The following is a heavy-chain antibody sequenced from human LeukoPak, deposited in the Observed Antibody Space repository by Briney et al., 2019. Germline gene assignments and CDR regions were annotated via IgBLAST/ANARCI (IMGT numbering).Heavy chain of an antibody. Sequence: QPGRSLRLSCAASGFIFDDYAMHWVRQAPGKGLEWVSCISWNSGSIGYADSVKGRFTISRDNAKNSLYLQMNSLRAEDTALYYCAKDIPRGGYFDSSAYDYWGQGTLVTVSS. CDR3: AKDIPRGGYFDSSAYDY. D-gene: IGHD3-22*01. CDR1: GFIFDDYA. CDR2: ISWNSGSI. J-gene: IGHJ4*02. V-gene: IGHV3-9*01.